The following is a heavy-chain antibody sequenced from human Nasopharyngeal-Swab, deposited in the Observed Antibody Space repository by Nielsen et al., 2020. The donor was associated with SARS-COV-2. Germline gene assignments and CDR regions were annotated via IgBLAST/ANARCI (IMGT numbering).Heavy chain of an antibody. J-gene: IGHJ4*02. CDR3: ARDAWGVRGVIIS. Sequence: SLRLSCAASGFTFDDYAMHWVRQAPGKGLEWVSGISWNSGSIGYADSVKGRFTISRDNAKNSLYLQMNSLRAEDTAVYYCARDAWGVRGVIISWGQGTLVTVSS. D-gene: IGHD3-10*01. CDR1: GFTFDDYA. V-gene: IGHV3-9*01. CDR2: ISWNSGSI.